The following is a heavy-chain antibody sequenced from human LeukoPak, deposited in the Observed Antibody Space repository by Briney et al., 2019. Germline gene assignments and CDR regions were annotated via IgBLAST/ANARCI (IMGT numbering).Heavy chain of an antibody. D-gene: IGHD2-15*01. Sequence: GGSLRLSCAASGFTVSSNYMSWVRQAPGKGLEWVSVIYSGGSTYYADSVKGRFTISRDNSKNTLYLQMNSLRAEDTAVYYCAGALVGYYYGMDVWGQGTTVTVSS. CDR1: GFTVSSNY. V-gene: IGHV3-53*01. CDR3: AGALVGYYYGMDV. CDR2: IYSGGST. J-gene: IGHJ6*02.